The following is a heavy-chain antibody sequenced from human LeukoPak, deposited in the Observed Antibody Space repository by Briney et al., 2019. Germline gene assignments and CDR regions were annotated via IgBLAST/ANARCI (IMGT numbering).Heavy chain of an antibody. CDR1: GYTXTSYY. CDR3: ARGDSSGFLDY. Sequence: ASVKVSCKASGYTXTSYYMHRVRQAPGQGLEWMVIINPSGGRTSYAQKFQGRVTMTRDTSSSTVYMELSSLRSEDTALYYCARGDSSGFLDYWGQGTLVTVSS. D-gene: IGHD6-19*01. CDR2: INPSGGRT. V-gene: IGHV1-46*01. J-gene: IGHJ4*02.